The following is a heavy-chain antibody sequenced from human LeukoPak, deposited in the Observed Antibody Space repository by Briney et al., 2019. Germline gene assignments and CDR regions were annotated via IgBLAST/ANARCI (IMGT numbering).Heavy chain of an antibody. CDR3: TRSYDLTTFSNKGSDY. V-gene: IGHV1-18*01. D-gene: IGHD3-3*01. J-gene: IGHJ4*02. CDR1: GYTFTSYG. CDR2: ISAYNGNT. Sequence: ASVKVSCKASGYTFTSYGISWVRQAPGQGLEWMGWISAYNGNTNYAQRFLGRVTMTTETSTSTAYMELTSLRSDDTAVYFCTRSYDLTTFSNKGSDYWGQGTLVTVSS.